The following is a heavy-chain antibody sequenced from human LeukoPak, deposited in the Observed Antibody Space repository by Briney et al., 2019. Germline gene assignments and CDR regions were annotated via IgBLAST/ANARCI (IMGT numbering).Heavy chain of an antibody. V-gene: IGHV1-58*02. CDR3: AARYYYDSSGYCY. CDR2: IVVVSGNT. J-gene: IGHJ4*02. D-gene: IGHD3-22*01. CDR1: GFTFTSSG. Sequence: ASLKLSCKVSGFTFTSSGMQWVRQARGQRLEWIGWIVVVSGNTNYAQKFQVRVTITRDMSTSTAYMELSSLRDEDTAVYYCAARYYYDSSGYCYWGQGTLVTVSS.